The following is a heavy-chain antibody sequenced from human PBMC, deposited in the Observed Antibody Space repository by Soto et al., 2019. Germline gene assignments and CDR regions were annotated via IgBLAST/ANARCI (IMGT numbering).Heavy chain of an antibody. CDR1: GYTFTNYG. D-gene: IGHD2-15*01. Sequence: QVQLVQSGAEVKKPGASVKVSCQASGYTFTNYGINWVRQAPGQGREWMGWISAYNGNTNYAQKFQGRVTMPPDTAPSTAYMELRSLRSDDTAIYYCARSSPVAASPPDYWGQGTLATVSS. V-gene: IGHV1-18*01. CDR3: ARSSPVAASPPDY. CDR2: ISAYNGNT. J-gene: IGHJ4*02.